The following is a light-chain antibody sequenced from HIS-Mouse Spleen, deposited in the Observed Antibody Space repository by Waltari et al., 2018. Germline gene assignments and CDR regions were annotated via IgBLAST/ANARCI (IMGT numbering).Light chain of an antibody. J-gene: IGLJ2*01. CDR3: YSTDSSGNHRV. Sequence: SYELTQPPSVSVSPGQTARITCSGDALPKKYAYWYQQKSGQAPVLVIYEDIKRPSGIPERFSGSSPGTMATLTISGAQVEDEADYYCYSTDSSGNHRVFGGGTKLTVL. CDR2: EDI. CDR1: ALPKKY. V-gene: IGLV3-10*01.